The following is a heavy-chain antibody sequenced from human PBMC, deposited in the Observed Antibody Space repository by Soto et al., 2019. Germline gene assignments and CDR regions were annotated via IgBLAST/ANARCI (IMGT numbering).Heavy chain of an antibody. CDR1: GASVSTGSHY. CDR3: SRGIPHGTYYDFWSGDNMRNNWFDP. V-gene: IGHV4-61*01. J-gene: IGHJ5*02. CDR2: ISYSGST. D-gene: IGHD3-3*01. Sequence: PSETLSLTCSVSGASVSTGSHYWSWIRQPPGKGLEWIAYISYSGSTNYNPSLKSRVTISVDMSKNQFSLKLISVTAADTAVYYCSRGIPHGTYYDFWSGDNMRNNWFDPWGQGTLVTVSS.